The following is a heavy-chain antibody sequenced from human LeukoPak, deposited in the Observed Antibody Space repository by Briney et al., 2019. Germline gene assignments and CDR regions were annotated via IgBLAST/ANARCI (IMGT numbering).Heavy chain of an antibody. V-gene: IGHV1-46*01. CDR1: GYTFTDFY. CDR3: ARDGYGDYCHY. CDR2: INPSGGST. J-gene: IGHJ4*02. Sequence: ASVKVSCKASGYTFTDFYIHWVRQAPGQGLEWMGWINPSGGSTSYAQKFQGRVTMTRDTSTSTVYMELSSLRSEDTAVYYCARDGYGDYCHYWGQGTLVTVSS. D-gene: IGHD4-17*01.